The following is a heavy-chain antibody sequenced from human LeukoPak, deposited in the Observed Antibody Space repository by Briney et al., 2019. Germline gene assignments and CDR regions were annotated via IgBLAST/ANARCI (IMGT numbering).Heavy chain of an antibody. Sequence: SVKVSCKASGGTFSNYAISWVRQAPGQGLEWMGGIIPIFGTANYAQKFQGRVTITADESTSTAYMELSSLRSEDTAVYYCARVVENYYDSSGYSLWFDPWGQGTLVTVSS. D-gene: IGHD3-22*01. CDR1: GGTFSNYA. J-gene: IGHJ5*02. CDR3: ARVVENYYDSSGYSLWFDP. CDR2: IIPIFGTA. V-gene: IGHV1-69*13.